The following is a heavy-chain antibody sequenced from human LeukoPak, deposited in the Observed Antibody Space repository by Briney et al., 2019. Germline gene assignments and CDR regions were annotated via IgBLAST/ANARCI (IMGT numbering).Heavy chain of an antibody. CDR3: GKTDIYFNPIDY. J-gene: IGHJ4*02. Sequence: SETLSLTCAVSGVSISSSEWWFGVRQPPGQGLEWIGESHRAGRTRYNPSLKSRVTISMDYSKNQFSLQLTSVTAADTAIYYCGKTDIYFNPIDYWGPGSLVTVSS. CDR1: GVSISSSEW. CDR2: SHRAGRT. V-gene: IGHV4-4*02. D-gene: IGHD3-9*01.